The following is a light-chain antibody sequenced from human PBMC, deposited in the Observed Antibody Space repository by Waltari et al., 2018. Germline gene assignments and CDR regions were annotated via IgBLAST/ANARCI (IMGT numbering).Light chain of an antibody. CDR2: AAS. V-gene: IGKV1-39*01. CDR3: QQSYNTPWT. Sequence: DIQMTQSPSSLSASVGDRVTITCRASQTITSYLNWYQQKPGKAPNLLIYAASNLQSGVPSRFSGSGSATDFTLTISSLQPEDFAIYYCQQSYNTPWTFGQGTNVEIK. CDR1: QTITSY. J-gene: IGKJ1*01.